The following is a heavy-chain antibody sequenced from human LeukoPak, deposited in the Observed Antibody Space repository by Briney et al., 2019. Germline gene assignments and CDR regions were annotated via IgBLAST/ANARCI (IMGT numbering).Heavy chain of an antibody. CDR1: GYTFTGYY. J-gene: IGHJ5*02. Sequence: ASVKVSCKASGYTFTGYYMHWVRQAPGQGLEWMGWINPNSGGTNYAQKFQGRVTMTRDTSISTAYMELSRLRSDDTAVYYCTSVEESRGYSSGWYLRGNWFDPWGQGTLVTVSS. CDR3: TSVEESRGYSSGWYLRGNWFDP. CDR2: INPNSGGT. D-gene: IGHD6-19*01. V-gene: IGHV1-2*02.